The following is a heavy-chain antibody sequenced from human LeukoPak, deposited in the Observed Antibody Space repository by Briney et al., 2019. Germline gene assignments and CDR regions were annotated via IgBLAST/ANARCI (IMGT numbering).Heavy chain of an antibody. V-gene: IGHV4-59*01. J-gene: IGHJ3*02. CDR1: GGSISSYY. CDR2: IYYTGST. D-gene: IGHD1-26*01. CDR3: ARLGWDDAFDI. Sequence: KTSETLSLTCTVSGGSISSYYWSWIRQPPGKGLEWIGFIYYTGSTNYNPSLKSRVTISVDTSKNQFSLKLSSVTAADTAVYYCARLGWDDAFDIWGQGTMVTVSS.